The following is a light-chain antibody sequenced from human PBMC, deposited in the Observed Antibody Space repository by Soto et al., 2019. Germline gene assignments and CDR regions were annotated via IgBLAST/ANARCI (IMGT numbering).Light chain of an antibody. V-gene: IGKV3-20*01. Sequence: EIVLTQSPGTLSLSPGERATLSCRASQSVSSNYLAWYQQKPGQAPRLLIYGASSRATGIPDRFSGSGSATDFTLTISRLEPEDSAVYYCQQYESSPLTFGGGTKVDIK. J-gene: IGKJ4*01. CDR3: QQYESSPLT. CDR2: GAS. CDR1: QSVSSNY.